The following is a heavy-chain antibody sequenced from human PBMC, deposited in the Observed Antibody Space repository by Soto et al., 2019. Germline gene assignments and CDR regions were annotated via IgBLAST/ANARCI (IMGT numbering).Heavy chain of an antibody. CDR3: ARDLGAGLVEY. J-gene: IGHJ4*02. CDR1: GYTFTSYA. V-gene: IGHV1-18*01. Sequence: QVQLVQSGAEVKKHGASVKVSCKASGYTFTSYAISWVRQAPGQGLEWMGRINVYNGNTKYAQKLQGRVTMTTDASTSTAYLELRSLRSDDTAVYYCARDLGAGLVEYWGQGTLVTVSS. D-gene: IGHD6-19*01. CDR2: INVYNGNT.